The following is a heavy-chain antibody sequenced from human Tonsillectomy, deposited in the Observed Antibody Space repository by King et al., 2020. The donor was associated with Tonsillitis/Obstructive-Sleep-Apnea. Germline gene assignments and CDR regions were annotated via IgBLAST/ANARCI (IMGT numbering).Heavy chain of an antibody. CDR2: ISYDGSNK. CDR1: GFTFSSYA. V-gene: IGHV3-30*04. Sequence: VQLVESGGGVVQPGRSLRLSCAASGFTFSSYAMHWVRQAPGKGLEWGALISYDGSNKYYADSVKGRFTISRDNSKNTLYLQMNSLRAEDTAVYYCARDHDYGGHFDYWGQGTLVTVSS. CDR3: ARDHDYGGHFDY. D-gene: IGHD4-23*01. J-gene: IGHJ4*02.